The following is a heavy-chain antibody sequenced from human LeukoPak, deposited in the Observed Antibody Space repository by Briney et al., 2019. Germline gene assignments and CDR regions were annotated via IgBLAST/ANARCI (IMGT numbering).Heavy chain of an antibody. CDR1: GGSISSSF. V-gene: IGHV4-4*07. J-gene: IGHJ4*02. Sequence: SETLSLTGNVPGGSISSSFWTWIRQPAGKGLEWIGRIHASGTTNYNSSLKSRVSMSVDTSKNQFSLKLIYVPAADTAVYFCARDGADVYGRAFDYWRQGTRVSVSS. D-gene: IGHD3-10*01. CDR2: IHASGTT. CDR3: ARDGADVYGRAFDY.